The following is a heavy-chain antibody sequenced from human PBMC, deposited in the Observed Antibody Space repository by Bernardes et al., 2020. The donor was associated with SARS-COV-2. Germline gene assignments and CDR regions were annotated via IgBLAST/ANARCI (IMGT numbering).Heavy chain of an antibody. J-gene: IGHJ6*02. D-gene: IGHD3-10*01. V-gene: IGHV3-33*01. CDR2: IWYDGSNK. CDR1: GFTFSSYG. CDR3: ATAMVRGVISDDYGMDV. Sequence: GGSLRLSCAASGFTFSSYGMHWVRQAPGKGLEWVAVIWYDGSNKYYADSVKGRFTISRDNSKNTLYLQMNSLRAEDTAVYYCATAMVRGVISDDYGMDVWGQGTTVTVS.